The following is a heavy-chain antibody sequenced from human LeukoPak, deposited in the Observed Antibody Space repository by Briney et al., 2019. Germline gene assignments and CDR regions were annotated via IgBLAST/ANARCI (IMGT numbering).Heavy chain of an antibody. D-gene: IGHD2-2*01. V-gene: IGHV3-23*01. J-gene: IGHJ4*02. CDR2: ISGSGGST. Sequence: GGSLRLSCAASGFTFSSYAMSWVRQAPGKGLEWVSAISGSGGSTYYADSVKGRFTISRDNSKNTLYLQMNSLRAEDTAVYYCARTPYCSSTCYGNFDYWGQGTLVTVSS. CDR1: GFTFSSYA. CDR3: ARTPYCSSTCYGNFDY.